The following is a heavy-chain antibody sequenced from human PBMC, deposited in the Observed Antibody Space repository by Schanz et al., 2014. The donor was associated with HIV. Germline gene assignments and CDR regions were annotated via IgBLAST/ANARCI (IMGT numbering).Heavy chain of an antibody. CDR2: ISNDGSNK. Sequence: QVQLVESGGGVVQPGRSLRLSCAASGFTFNSYAMHWVRQAPGKGLEWVTVISNDGSNKYYTDSVKGRFTISRDNSKNTVYLQTNSLRGEDTAVYYCAREASLEWLYVVDVWGQGTTVTVSS. J-gene: IGHJ6*02. V-gene: IGHV3-30-3*01. CDR3: AREASLEWLYVVDV. D-gene: IGHD3-3*01. CDR1: GFTFNSYA.